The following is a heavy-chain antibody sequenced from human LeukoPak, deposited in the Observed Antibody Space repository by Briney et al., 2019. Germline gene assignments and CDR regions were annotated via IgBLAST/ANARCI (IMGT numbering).Heavy chain of an antibody. CDR1: GGSISTYY. CDR3: AGSVPAPKEFAF. Sequence: PSESLSLTCTASGGSISTYYWSWIRQPPGKGLEWIGRIYTSGTTKYNPALKSGVTMAADTSKNHISLHLNSVTAADTAVYYCAGSVPAPKEFAFWGQGALVTVSS. V-gene: IGHV4-4*07. CDR2: IYTSGTT. J-gene: IGHJ4*02. D-gene: IGHD2-2*01.